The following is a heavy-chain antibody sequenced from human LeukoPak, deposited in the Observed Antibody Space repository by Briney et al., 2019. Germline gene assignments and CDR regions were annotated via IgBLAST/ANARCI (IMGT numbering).Heavy chain of an antibody. V-gene: IGHV1-18*01. Sequence: ASVKVSCKASGYTFTSYGISWVRQAPGQGLEWMGWIGAYNGNTNYAQKLQGRVTMTTDTSTSTAYMELRSLRSDDTAVYYCARVSEQWLVPGYWGQGTLVTVSS. CDR3: ARVSEQWLVPGY. D-gene: IGHD6-19*01. CDR2: IGAYNGNT. J-gene: IGHJ4*02. CDR1: GYTFTSYG.